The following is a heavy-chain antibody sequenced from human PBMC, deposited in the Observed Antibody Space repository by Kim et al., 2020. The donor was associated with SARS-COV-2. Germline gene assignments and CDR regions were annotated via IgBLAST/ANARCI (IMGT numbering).Heavy chain of an antibody. Sequence: ASVKVSCKASGYPFTSFAMNWVRQAPGQGLEWMGWINTITGNPTYAQGFTGRFVFSLDTSVNTAYLQISSLKTEDTAVYFCARDRRNDPDHWGQGTLVTVSS. J-gene: IGHJ5*02. CDR3: ARDRRNDPDH. CDR2: INTITGNP. D-gene: IGHD1-1*01. CDR1: GYPFTSFA. V-gene: IGHV7-4-1*02.